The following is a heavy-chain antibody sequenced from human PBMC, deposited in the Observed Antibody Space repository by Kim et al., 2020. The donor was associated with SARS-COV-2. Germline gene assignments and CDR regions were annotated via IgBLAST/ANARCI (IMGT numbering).Heavy chain of an antibody. J-gene: IGHJ6*02. CDR1: GGSISSYY. D-gene: IGHD3-10*01. V-gene: IGHV4-59*01. CDR3: ARVHYYGSGSLGAYYYYGMDV. CDR2: IYYSGST. Sequence: SETLSLTCTVSGGSISSYYWSWIRQPPGKGLEWIGYIYYSGSTNYNPSLKSRVTISVDTSKNQFSLKLSSVTAADTAVYYCARVHYYGSGSLGAYYYYGMDVWGQGTTVTVSS.